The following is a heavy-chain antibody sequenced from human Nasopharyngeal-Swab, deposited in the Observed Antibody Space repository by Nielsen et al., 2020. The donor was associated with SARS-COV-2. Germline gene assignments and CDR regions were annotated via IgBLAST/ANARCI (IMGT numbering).Heavy chain of an antibody. CDR1: GFTFSSYA. J-gene: IGHJ6*03. CDR3: ARARGSSGYYYDYYYYMDV. CDR2: ISYDGSNK. V-gene: IGHV3-30-3*01. Sequence: GESLEISCAASGFTFSSYAMHWVRQAPGKGLEWVAVISYDGSNKYYADSVKGRFTISRDNSKNTLYLQMNSLRAEDTAVYYCARARGSSGYYYDYYYYMDVWGKGTTVTVSS. D-gene: IGHD3-22*01.